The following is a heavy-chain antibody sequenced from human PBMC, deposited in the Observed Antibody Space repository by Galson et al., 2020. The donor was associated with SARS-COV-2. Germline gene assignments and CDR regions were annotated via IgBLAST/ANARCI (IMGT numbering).Heavy chain of an antibody. CDR1: GFKFSSDW. J-gene: IGHJ4*02. V-gene: IGHV3-7*05. CDR2: INQDGRET. Sequence: GGSLRLSCAASGFKFSSDWMTWVRQAPGKGLEWVANINQDGRETYYVESVKGRFSISRDNPKNSLFLQMDSLRAEDTAMYYCVRAMASGTNDYWGQGTLVTVSS. D-gene: IGHD2-8*01. CDR3: VRAMASGTNDY.